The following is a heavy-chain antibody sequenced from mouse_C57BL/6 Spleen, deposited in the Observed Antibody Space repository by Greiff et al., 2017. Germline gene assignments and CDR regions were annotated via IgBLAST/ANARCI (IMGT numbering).Heavy chain of an antibody. J-gene: IGHJ2*01. D-gene: IGHD2-3*01. Sequence: VHLVESGPELVKPGASVKISCKASGYAFSSSWMNWVKQRPGKGLEWIGRIYPGDGDTNYNGKFKGKATLTADKSSSTAYMQLSSLTSEDSAVYFCARSVRYDGYYGGYFDYWGQGTTLTVSS. CDR3: ARSVRYDGYYGGYFDY. V-gene: IGHV1-82*01. CDR2: IYPGDGDT. CDR1: GYAFSSSW.